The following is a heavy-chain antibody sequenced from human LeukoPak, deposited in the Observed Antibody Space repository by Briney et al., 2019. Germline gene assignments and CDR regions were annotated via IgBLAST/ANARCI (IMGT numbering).Heavy chain of an antibody. CDR1: GFTFSSYD. CDR2: IGTAGDT. D-gene: IGHD6-19*01. Sequence: GGSLRLSCAASGFTFSSYDMPWVRQATGKGLEWVSAIGTAGDTYYPGSVKGRFTISRENAKNSLYLQMNSLRAGDTAVYYCARGTRGSSGHLAYWGQGTLVTVSS. CDR3: ARGTRGSSGHLAY. V-gene: IGHV3-13*01. J-gene: IGHJ4*02.